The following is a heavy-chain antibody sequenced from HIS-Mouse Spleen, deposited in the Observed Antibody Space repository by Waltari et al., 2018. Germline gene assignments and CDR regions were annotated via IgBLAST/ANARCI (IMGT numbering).Heavy chain of an antibody. CDR3: AREIPYSSSWYDWYFDL. D-gene: IGHD6-13*01. V-gene: IGHV4-39*07. J-gene: IGHJ2*01. CDR1: GGTISSSSYY. Sequence: QLQLQESGPGLVKPSGTLSLTCTVSGGTISSSSYYWGWPRQPPGKGLEWIGRIDYSGSTDDNPSLKVQVTIAVDTSKNQFSMKLSSVTAADTAVYYGAREIPYSSSWYDWYFDLWGRCTLVTVAS. CDR2: IDYSGST.